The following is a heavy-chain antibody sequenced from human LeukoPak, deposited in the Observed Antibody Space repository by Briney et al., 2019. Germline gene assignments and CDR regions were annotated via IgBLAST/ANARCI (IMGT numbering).Heavy chain of an antibody. CDR2: ISWNSGSI. CDR3: AKGPGAYYYYYGMDV. V-gene: IGHV3-9*01. CDR1: GSTFDDYA. J-gene: IGHJ6*02. Sequence: GRSLRLSCAASGSTFDDYAMHWVRQAPGKGLEWVSGISWNSGSIGYADSVKGRFTISRDNAKNSLYLQMNSLRAEDTALYYCAKGPGAYYYYYGMDVWGQGTTVTVSS.